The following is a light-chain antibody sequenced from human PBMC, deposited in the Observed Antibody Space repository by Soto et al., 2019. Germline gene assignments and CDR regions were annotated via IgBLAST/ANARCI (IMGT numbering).Light chain of an antibody. Sequence: QSVLTQPASVSGSPGQSITISCAGSSSDVGVFNFVSWYQRHPGKAPKLVIYEVSNRPSGVSNRFSGSKSGNTASLTISGLQAEDEADYFCTSYTSSTKYVFGTGTKLTVL. CDR1: SSDVGVFNF. CDR2: EVS. CDR3: TSYTSSTKYV. J-gene: IGLJ1*01. V-gene: IGLV2-14*01.